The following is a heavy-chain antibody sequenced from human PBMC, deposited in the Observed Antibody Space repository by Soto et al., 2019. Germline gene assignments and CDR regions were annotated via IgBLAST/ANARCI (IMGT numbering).Heavy chain of an antibody. CDR2: IKSKTDGGTT. V-gene: IGHV3-15*07. CDR1: GFTFSNAW. Sequence: PGGSLRLSCAASGFTFSNAWMNWVRHAPGKGLEWDGRIKSKTDGGTTDYAAPVKGRFTISRDDSKNTLYLQMNSLKTEDTAVYFCARHPGVGNWFHPWCQGPLVTVSS. D-gene: IGHD2-15*01. J-gene: IGHJ5*02. CDR3: ARHPGVGNWFHP.